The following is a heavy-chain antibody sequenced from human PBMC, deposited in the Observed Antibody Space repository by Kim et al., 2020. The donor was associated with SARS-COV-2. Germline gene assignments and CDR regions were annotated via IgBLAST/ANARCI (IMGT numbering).Heavy chain of an antibody. J-gene: IGHJ3*02. V-gene: IGHV1-69*13. CDR3: ARESFPVPPNHSYYYDSSGYYFPTAGRYAFDI. Sequence: SVKVSCKASGGTFSSYAISWVRQAPGQGLEWMGGIIPIFGTANYAQKFQGRVTITADESTSTAYMELSSLRSEDTAVYYCARESFPVPPNHSYYYDSSGYYFPTAGRYAFDIWGQGTMVTVSS. D-gene: IGHD3-22*01. CDR1: GGTFSSYA. CDR2: IIPIFGTA.